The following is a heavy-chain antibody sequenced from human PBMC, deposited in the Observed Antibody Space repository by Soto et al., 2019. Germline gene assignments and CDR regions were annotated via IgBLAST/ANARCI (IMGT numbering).Heavy chain of an antibody. CDR3: TRGVSIAARRSFDP. CDR2: INHSGST. CDR1: GGSFSGYY. V-gene: IGHV4-34*01. D-gene: IGHD6-6*01. J-gene: IGHJ5*02. Sequence: XETLSLTCAVYGGSFSGYYWSWIRQPPGKGLEWIGEINHSGSTNYNPSLKSRVTISVDTSKNQFSLKLSSVTAADTAVYYCTRGVSIAARRSFDPWGQGTLVTVSS.